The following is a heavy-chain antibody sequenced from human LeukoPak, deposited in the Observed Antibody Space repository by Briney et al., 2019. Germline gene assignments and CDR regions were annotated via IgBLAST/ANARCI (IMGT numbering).Heavy chain of an antibody. J-gene: IGHJ3*02. D-gene: IGHD3-10*01. Sequence: GGSLRLSCAASGFTFSSYEMNWVRQAPGKGLEWVANIKQDGSEKYYVDSVKGRFTISRDNAKNSLYLQMNSLRAEDTAVYYCARESITMVRGVIITAHRDAFDIWGQGTVVTVSS. CDR3: ARESITMVRGVIITAHRDAFDI. V-gene: IGHV3-7*01. CDR1: GFTFSSYE. CDR2: IKQDGSEK.